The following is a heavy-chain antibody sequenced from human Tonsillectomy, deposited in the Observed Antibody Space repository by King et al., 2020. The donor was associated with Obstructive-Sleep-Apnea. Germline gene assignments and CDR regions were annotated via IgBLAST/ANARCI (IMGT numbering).Heavy chain of an antibody. CDR3: ARVGVVNAFDI. Sequence: VQLVESGGGLVKPGGSLRLSCAASGFTFSSYSMNWVRQAPGKGLEWVSSISSSSSYIYYADSVKGRFTIPRDNAKNTLYLKMNSLRAEDTAVYYCARVGVVNAFDIWGPGTMVTVSS. D-gene: IGHD2-15*01. CDR1: GFTFSSYS. J-gene: IGHJ3*02. V-gene: IGHV3-21*01. CDR2: ISSSSSYI.